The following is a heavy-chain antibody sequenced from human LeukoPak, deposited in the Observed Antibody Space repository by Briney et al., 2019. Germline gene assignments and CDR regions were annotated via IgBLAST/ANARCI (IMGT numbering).Heavy chain of an antibody. J-gene: IGHJ5*02. V-gene: IGHV4-34*01. Sequence: SETLSLTCAVYGGSFSGYYWSWIRQPPGKGLEWIGEINHSGSTNYNPSLKSRVTISVDTSKNQFSLKLSSVTAADTAVYYCARPSPPSMVRGVIKEFWFDPWGQGTLVTVSS. D-gene: IGHD3-10*01. CDR3: ARPSPPSMVRGVIKEFWFDP. CDR1: GGSFSGYY. CDR2: INHSGST.